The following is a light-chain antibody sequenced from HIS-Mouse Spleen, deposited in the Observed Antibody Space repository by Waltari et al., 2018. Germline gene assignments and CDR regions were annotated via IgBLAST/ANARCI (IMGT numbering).Light chain of an antibody. V-gene: IGLV3-10*01. J-gene: IGLJ2*01. CDR2: EDR. CDR1: ALPKKY. Sequence: SYELTQPPSVSVSPGQTARITCPGDALPKKYAYWYQKKSGQAPVLVIYEDRKRPSGIPESLSGSSSGTMATLTISGCQVEDEADYYCYSTDSSGNHRVFGGGTKLTVL. CDR3: YSTDSSGNHRV.